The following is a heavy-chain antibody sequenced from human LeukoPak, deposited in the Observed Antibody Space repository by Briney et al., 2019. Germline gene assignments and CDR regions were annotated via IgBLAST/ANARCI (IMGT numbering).Heavy chain of an antibody. CDR2: VRGNGYDT. J-gene: IGHJ3*02. D-gene: IGHD6-19*01. CDR1: GFTFSSYA. CDR3: AKSRSVEDAFDI. Sequence: GGSLRLSCAASGFTFSSYAMSWVRQAPGKGLEWVSAVRGNGYDTYYADSVKGRFTISRDNSKNTLYLQMNGLRAEDTAVYYCAKSRSVEDAFDIWAHGTMVTVS. V-gene: IGHV3-23*01.